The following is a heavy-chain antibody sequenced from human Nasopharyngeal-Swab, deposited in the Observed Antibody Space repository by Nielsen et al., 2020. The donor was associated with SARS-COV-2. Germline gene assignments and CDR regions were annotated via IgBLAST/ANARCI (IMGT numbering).Heavy chain of an antibody. CDR3: ARDPGMVRGVIIIRYYYGMDV. CDR2: IWYDGSNK. Sequence: GASLKISCAASGFTFSSSGMHWVRQAPGKGLEWVAVIWYDGSNKYYTASVKGRFTISRDNSKNTLYLQMNSLRAEDTAVYYCARDPGMVRGVIIIRYYYGMDVWGQGTTVTVSS. V-gene: IGHV3-33*01. CDR1: GFTFSSSG. J-gene: IGHJ6*02. D-gene: IGHD3-10*01.